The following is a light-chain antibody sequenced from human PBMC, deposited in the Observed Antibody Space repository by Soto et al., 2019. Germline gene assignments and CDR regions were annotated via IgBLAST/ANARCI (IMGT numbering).Light chain of an antibody. CDR1: QSVSSN. CDR3: QQDNNWPPYT. CDR2: GAS. J-gene: IGKJ2*01. Sequence: EIGMTQSPATLSVSPGERATLSCRASQSVSSNLAWSQQKPGQAPRLLIYGASTRATGIPARFSGSGSCTEFTLSISSLQSEDFAVYYCQQDNNWPPYTFGQGTNLEIK. V-gene: IGKV3-15*01.